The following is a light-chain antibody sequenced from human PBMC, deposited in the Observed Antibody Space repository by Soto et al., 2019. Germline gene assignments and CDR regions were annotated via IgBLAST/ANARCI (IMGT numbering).Light chain of an antibody. CDR1: QGIRND. V-gene: IGKV1-6*01. CDR3: LQDYNYPRT. CDR2: AAS. J-gene: IGKJ1*01. Sequence: AIQMTQSPSSLSAYVGDRVTITCRASQGIRNDLGWYQQKPGKAPKLLIYAASSLQSVVPSRFSGSGSGTDFTLTISSLKPEDFATYSCLQDYNYPRTFGQGTPVEIK.